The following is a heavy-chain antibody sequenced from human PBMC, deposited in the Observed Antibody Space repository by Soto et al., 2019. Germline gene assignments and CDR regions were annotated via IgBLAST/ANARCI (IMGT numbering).Heavy chain of an antibody. CDR1: EITFSRHA. D-gene: IGHD1-7*01. CDR2: ISATSSST. V-gene: IGHV3-23*01. CDR3: AKETAGTTFWFGVR. J-gene: IGHJ4*02. Sequence: EVELLESGGGLVEPGGSLRLSCVASEITFSRHAMAWVRQAPGRGLEWVSSISATSSSTYYADSVKGRFTISRDNSKNTLYLQMNSLRAEDTAVYYCAKETAGTTFWFGVRWGQGTLVTVSS.